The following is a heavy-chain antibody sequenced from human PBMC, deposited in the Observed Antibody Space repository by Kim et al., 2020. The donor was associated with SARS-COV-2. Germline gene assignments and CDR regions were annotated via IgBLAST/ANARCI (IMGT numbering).Heavy chain of an antibody. CDR2: ISWNSGSI. CDR3: AKDYYYDSSGYYYPNAFDI. CDR1: GFTFGDYA. Sequence: GGSLRLSCAASGFTFGDYAMHWVRQAPGKGLEWVSGISWNSGSIGYADSVKGRFTISRDNAKNSLYLQMNSLRAEDTALYYCAKDYYYDSSGYYYPNAFDIWGQGTMVTVSS. D-gene: IGHD3-22*01. V-gene: IGHV3-9*01. J-gene: IGHJ3*02.